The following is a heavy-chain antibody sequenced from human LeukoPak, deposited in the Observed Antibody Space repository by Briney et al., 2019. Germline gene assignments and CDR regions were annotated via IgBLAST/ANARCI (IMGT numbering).Heavy chain of an antibody. CDR2: IIPILGIA. V-gene: IGHV1-69*04. J-gene: IGHJ4*02. CDR1: GGTFSSYA. D-gene: IGHD2-15*01. CDR3: ARDWCSGGSCPGY. Sequence: GSSVKVSCKASGGTFSSYAISWVRQAPGQGLEWMGRIIPILGIANYAQKFQGRVMITADKSTSTAYMELSSLRSEDTAVYYCARDWCSGGSCPGYWGQGTLVTVSS.